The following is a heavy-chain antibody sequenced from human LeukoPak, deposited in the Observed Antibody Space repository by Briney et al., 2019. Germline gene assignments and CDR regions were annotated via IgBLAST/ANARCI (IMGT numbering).Heavy chain of an antibody. Sequence: GGSLRLSCAASGFTFRDYYMSWIRQAPGKGLEWVSYISSSGGTMYYADSVTGRFTISRDNTKKSLYLQMNSLRVEDTALYFCARGDDFWSGHLSGHWGQGTLVTVSS. CDR2: ISSSGGTM. CDR3: ARGDDFWSGHLSGH. J-gene: IGHJ4*02. V-gene: IGHV3-11*04. CDR1: GFTFRDYY. D-gene: IGHD3-3*01.